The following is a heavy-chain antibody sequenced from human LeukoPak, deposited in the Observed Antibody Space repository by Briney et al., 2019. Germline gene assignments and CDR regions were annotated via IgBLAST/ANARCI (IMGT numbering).Heavy chain of an antibody. D-gene: IGHD2/OR15-2a*01. CDR3: ARDPGTMTTFRDYYYGMDV. CDR2: IIPIFGTA. CDR1: GGTFSSYA. V-gene: IGHV1-69*01. J-gene: IGHJ6*02. Sequence: SVKVSCKASGGTFSSYAISWVRQAPGQGLEWMGGIIPIFGTANYAQKLQGRVTITADESTSTAYMELSSLRSEDTAVYYCARDPGTMTTFRDYYYGMDVWGQGTTVTVSS.